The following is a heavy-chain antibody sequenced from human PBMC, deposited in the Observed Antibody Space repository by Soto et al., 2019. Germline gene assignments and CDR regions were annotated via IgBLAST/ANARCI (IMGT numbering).Heavy chain of an antibody. Sequence: SETLSLTCTVSGGSISSSSYYWGWIRQPPGKGLEWIGSIYYSGSTYYNPSLKSRVTISVDTSKNQFSLKLSSVTAADTAVYYCASPRDDYIWGSYRYYFDYWGQRTLVTVSS. J-gene: IGHJ4*02. CDR1: GGSISSSSYY. D-gene: IGHD3-16*02. CDR2: IYYSGST. CDR3: ASPRDDYIWGSYRYYFDY. V-gene: IGHV4-39*01.